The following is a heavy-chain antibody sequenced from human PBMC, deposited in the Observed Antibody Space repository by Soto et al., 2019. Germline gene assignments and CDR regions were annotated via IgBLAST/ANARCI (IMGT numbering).Heavy chain of an antibody. CDR3: ARDLASLATIFGVVTGPNYYMDV. D-gene: IGHD3-3*01. Sequence: ASVKVSCKASGYTFTSYYMHWVRQAPGQGLEWMGIINPSGGSTSYAQKFQGRVTMTRDTSTSTVYMELSSLRSEDTAVYYCARDLASLATIFGVVTGPNYYMDVWGKGTTVTVSS. V-gene: IGHV1-46*01. CDR1: GYTFTSYY. J-gene: IGHJ6*03. CDR2: INPSGGST.